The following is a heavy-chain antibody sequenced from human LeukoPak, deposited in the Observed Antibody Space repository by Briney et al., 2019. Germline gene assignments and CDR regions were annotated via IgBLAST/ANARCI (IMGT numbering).Heavy chain of an antibody. J-gene: IGHJ3*02. CDR1: GYTFTGYW. D-gene: IGHD3-3*01. CDR3: ARAHGGITMFVDAFDI. CDR2: INPNSGST. V-gene: IGHV1-2*02. Sequence: ASVKVSCKASGYTFTGYWMHWVRQGTGQGLEWMGWINPNSGSTNYAHNFQGRVTMTRDTSISTAYMEMSSLRSDDTAVYYCARAHGGITMFVDAFDIWGQGTMVTVSS.